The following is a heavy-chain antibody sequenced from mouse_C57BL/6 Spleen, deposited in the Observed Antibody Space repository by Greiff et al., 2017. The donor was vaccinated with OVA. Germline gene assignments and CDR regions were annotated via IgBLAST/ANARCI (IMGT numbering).Heavy chain of an antibody. CDR1: GYSFTDYN. CDR3: TRSSGYYFFDY. J-gene: IGHJ2*01. D-gene: IGHD2-3*01. CDR2: INPNYGTT. V-gene: IGHV1-39*01. Sequence: VQLKESGPELVKPGASVKISCKASGYSFTDYNMNWVKQSTGKGLEWIGVINPNYGTTSYNQKFKGKATLTVDQSSSTAYMQRSSLTSEDSAVYYCTRSSGYYFFDYWGQGTTLTVSS.